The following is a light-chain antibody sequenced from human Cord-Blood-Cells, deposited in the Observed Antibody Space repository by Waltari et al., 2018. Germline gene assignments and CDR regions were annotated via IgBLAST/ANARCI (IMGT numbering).Light chain of an antibody. Sequence: EIVLTQSPATLSLSPGERATLSCRASQSVGSYLAWYQQKPVKAPRLLIYDASNRATGIPARFSGSGSGTDFTLTISSLEPEDFAVYYCQQRSNWPPFTFGPGTKVDIK. V-gene: IGKV3-11*01. CDR1: QSVGSY. CDR2: DAS. J-gene: IGKJ3*01. CDR3: QQRSNWPPFT.